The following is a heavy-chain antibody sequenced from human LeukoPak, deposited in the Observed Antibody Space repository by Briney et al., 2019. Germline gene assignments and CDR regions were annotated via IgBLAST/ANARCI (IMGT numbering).Heavy chain of an antibody. CDR1: RFTSLSVW. CDR3: TSLVGSPSY. CDR2: IKSKRDGETT. D-gene: IGHD4-23*01. J-gene: IGHJ4*02. V-gene: IGHV3-15*01. Sequence: GGSLRLSCAWSRFTSLSVWMTWGRQAPGKGLEWVGRIKSKRDGETTDYAALVKSRFSISRDDSKNTVYLQMNSLRTEDTAVYYCTSLVGSPSYWGQGTLVAVSS.